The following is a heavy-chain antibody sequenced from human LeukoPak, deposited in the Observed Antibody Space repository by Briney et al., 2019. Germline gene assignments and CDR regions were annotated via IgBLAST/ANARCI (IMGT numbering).Heavy chain of an antibody. CDR1: GFSFSDYY. D-gene: IGHD2-15*01. J-gene: IGHJ4*02. V-gene: IGHV3-11*05. CDR3: ARVIGYLGPFDY. CDR2: ISSSSRYT. Sequence: GGSLRLSCAASGFSFSDYYMSWIRQAPGKGLEWVSYISSSSRYTYYADSVKGRFTISRDNAKDSLYLQMDSLRAADTAVYYCARVIGYLGPFDYWGQGTLVTVSS.